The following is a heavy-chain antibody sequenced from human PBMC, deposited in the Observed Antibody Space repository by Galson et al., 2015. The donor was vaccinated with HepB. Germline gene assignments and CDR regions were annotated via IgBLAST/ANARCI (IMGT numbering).Heavy chain of an antibody. CDR2: ISGSGGST. V-gene: IGHV3-23*01. Sequence: SLRLSCAASGFTFSSYAMSWVRQAPGKGLEWVSAISGSGGSTYYADSVKGRFTISRDNSKNTLYLQINSLRAEDTAVYYCAKKGMITFVGVISWFDPWGQGTLVTVSS. J-gene: IGHJ5*02. D-gene: IGHD3-16*01. CDR3: AKKGMITFVGVISWFDP. CDR1: GFTFSSYA.